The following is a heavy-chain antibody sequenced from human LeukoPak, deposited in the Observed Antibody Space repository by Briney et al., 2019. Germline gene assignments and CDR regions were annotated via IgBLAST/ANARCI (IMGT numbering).Heavy chain of an antibody. J-gene: IGHJ6*02. V-gene: IGHV3-9*01. CDR3: ARSSGSYDGYYGVEV. CDR1: EFTFDDYV. CDR2: MSWTSGSI. Sequence: PGRSLRLSCGVSEFTFDDYVIHWVRQGPGKGLEWVAAMSWTSGSIAYADSVKGRFNIVRDNAQSSLYLQMNSLRAEDTAFYYCARSSGSYDGYYGVEVWGQGTTVIVSS. D-gene: IGHD6-19*01.